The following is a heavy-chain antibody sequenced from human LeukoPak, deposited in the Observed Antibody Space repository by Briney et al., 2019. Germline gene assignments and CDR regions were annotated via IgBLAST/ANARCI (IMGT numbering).Heavy chain of an antibody. V-gene: IGHV3-74*01. J-gene: IGHJ5*02. D-gene: IGHD4-11*01. Sequence: GGSLRLSCAASGFTFSSYWMHWVRQAPGKGLVWVSRINSDGSSTSYADSVKGRSTISRDNAKNTLCLQMNSLRAEDTAVYYCARDIYSNPTAGWFDPWGQGTLVTVSS. CDR1: GFTFSSYW. CDR2: INSDGSST. CDR3: ARDIYSNPTAGWFDP.